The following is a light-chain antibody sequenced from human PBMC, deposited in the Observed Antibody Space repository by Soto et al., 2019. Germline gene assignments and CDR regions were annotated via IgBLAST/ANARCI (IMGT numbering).Light chain of an antibody. Sequence: EIVLTQSPDTLSLSPGESATLSCRASQTFSNTYLAWYQQKPGQAPRLLIYGASGRAPGIPDRVSGSGSVTNFTINISRVEPEDLVVYYCPRYGRSPPFTFGQGPKLDI. CDR1: QTFSNTY. CDR2: GAS. CDR3: PRYGRSPPFT. J-gene: IGKJ2*01. V-gene: IGKV3-20*01.